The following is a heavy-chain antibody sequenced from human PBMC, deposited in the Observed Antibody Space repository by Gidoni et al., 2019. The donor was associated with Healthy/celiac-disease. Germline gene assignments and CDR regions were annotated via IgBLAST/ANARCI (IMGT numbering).Heavy chain of an antibody. D-gene: IGHD5-12*01. CDR2: ISGSGGST. V-gene: IGHV3-23*01. J-gene: IGHJ5*02. CDR1: GFTFSSYA. CDR3: AKDSEDSGYEHNWFDP. Sequence: EVQLLESGGGLVQPGGSLRLSCAAPGFTFSSYAMSWFRQAPGMGRELVSAISGSGGSTYYADSVKGRFTISKDNSKNTLYLQMNSLRAEDTAVYYCAKDSEDSGYEHNWFDPWGQGTLVTVSS.